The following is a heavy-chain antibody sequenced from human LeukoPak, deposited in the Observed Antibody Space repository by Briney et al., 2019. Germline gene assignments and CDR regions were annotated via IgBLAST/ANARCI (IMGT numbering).Heavy chain of an antibody. CDR1: GFTFSSYW. V-gene: IGHV3-7*01. CDR2: IKQDGSEK. Sequence: GGSLRLSCAASGFTFSSYWMGWVHQAPGKGLEWVANIKQDGSEKYYVDSVKGRFTISRDNAKNSLYLQMNSLRAEDTAVYYCARAVVGAIHDAFDIWGQGTMVTVSS. D-gene: IGHD1-26*01. CDR3: ARAVVGAIHDAFDI. J-gene: IGHJ3*02.